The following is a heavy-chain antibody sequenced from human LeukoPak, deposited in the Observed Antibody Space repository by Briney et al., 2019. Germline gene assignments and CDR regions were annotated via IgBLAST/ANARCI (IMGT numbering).Heavy chain of an antibody. J-gene: IGHJ4*02. CDR2: ISFDGSHK. CDR3: AKGTAVDRQYFEN. Sequence: GGSLRLSCAASRFTFSACGMHWVRQAPGKGLEWVAAISFDGSHKYYADSVKGRFTISRDNSMNTLYIQMNSLRAEDTAVYYCAKGTAVDRQYFENWGQGTLVTVSS. D-gene: IGHD1-1*01. CDR1: RFTFSACG. V-gene: IGHV3-30*18.